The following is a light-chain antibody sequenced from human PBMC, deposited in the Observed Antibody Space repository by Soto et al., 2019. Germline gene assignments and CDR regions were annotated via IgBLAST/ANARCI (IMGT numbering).Light chain of an antibody. Sequence: DIQMTQSPSSVSASVGDSVTITCRASQGIGNWLAWYQQRQGKAPKLLIYASSTLQSGVPSRFSGSGSGTDFALTISSLQPEDCATYWCLQTTSFPWTFGQGTKVEI. CDR3: LQTTSFPWT. CDR2: ASS. V-gene: IGKV1-12*01. J-gene: IGKJ1*01. CDR1: QGIGNW.